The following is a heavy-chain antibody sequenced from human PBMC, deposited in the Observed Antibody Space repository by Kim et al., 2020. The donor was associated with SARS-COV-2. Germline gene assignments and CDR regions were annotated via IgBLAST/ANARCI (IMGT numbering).Heavy chain of an antibody. CDR3: TTYCGGDCYSLYLGY. V-gene: IGHV3-15*01. J-gene: IGHJ4*02. CDR2: IKSKTDGGTT. CDR1: GFTFSNAW. D-gene: IGHD2-21*02. Sequence: GGSLRLSCAASGFTFSNAWMSWVRQAPGKGLEWVGRIKSKTDGGTTDYAAPVKGRFTISRDDSKNTLYLQMNSLKTEDTAVYYCTTYCGGDCYSLYLGYWGQGTLVTVSS.